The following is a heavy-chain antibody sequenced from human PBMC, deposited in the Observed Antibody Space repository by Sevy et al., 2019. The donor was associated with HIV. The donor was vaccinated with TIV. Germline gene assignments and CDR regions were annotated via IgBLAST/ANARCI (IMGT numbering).Heavy chain of an antibody. CDR2: IYYSGST. CDR1: GGSISSGGYY. D-gene: IGHD5-12*01. V-gene: IGHV4-31*03. J-gene: IGHJ4*02. CDR3: ARSEYSGYDLFDY. Sequence: SETLSLTCTVSGGSISSGGYYWSWIRQHPGKGLEWIGYIYYSGSTYYNPSLKSRVTISVDTSKNQFSLKLSSVTAADTAVYYCARSEYSGYDLFDYWGQGTLVTASS.